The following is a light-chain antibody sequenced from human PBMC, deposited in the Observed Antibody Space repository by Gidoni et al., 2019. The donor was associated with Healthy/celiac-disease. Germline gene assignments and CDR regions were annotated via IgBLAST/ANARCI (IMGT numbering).Light chain of an antibody. V-gene: IGLV3-1*01. Sequence: SYELTQPPSVSVSPGQTSSITCSGDKLGDKYACWYQQKPGQSPVLVIYQDSKRPSGIPERFSGSNSGNTATLTISGTQAMDEADYYCQAWDSSTLYVFGTGPKVTVL. CDR2: QDS. J-gene: IGLJ1*01. CDR1: KLGDKY. CDR3: QAWDSSTLYV.